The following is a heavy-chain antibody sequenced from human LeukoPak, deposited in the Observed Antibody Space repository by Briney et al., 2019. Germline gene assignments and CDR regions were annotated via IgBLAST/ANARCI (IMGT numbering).Heavy chain of an antibody. V-gene: IGHV3-9*01. CDR2: ITWNSGTV. CDR3: AKDIGIVVVTTTITYFDY. Sequence: QPGRSLRLSCAASGFTCEDYTMHCVRQAPGKGLEWVSSITWNSGTVGYADSVRGRFTVSRDNAKKSLYLQMNSLRAEDTAFYYCAKDIGIVVVTTTITYFDYWGQGTLVTVAS. D-gene: IGHD2-15*01. J-gene: IGHJ4*02. CDR1: GFTCEDYT.